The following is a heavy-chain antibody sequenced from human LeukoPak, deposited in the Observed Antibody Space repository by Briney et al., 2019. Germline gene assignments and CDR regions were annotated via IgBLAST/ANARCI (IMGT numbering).Heavy chain of an antibody. J-gene: IGHJ4*02. CDR1: GGSISSRTYF. D-gene: IGHD6-13*01. CDR2: IYYTGST. Sequence: SETLSLTCTVSGGSISSRTYFWGWIRQPPGKGLEWIGSIYYTGSTSYNPSLKSRVTMSVDTSKNQFSLKLSSVTAADTAVYYCARYPPHGVAAAGTVDYWGQGTLVTVSS. CDR3: ARYPPHGVAAAGTVDY. V-gene: IGHV4-39*01.